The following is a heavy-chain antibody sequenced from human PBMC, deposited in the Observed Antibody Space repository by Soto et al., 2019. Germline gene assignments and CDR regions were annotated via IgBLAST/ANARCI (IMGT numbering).Heavy chain of an antibody. D-gene: IGHD6-19*01. CDR3: AGDPRFRVAEMDY. Sequence: EVQLVESGGGLVKPGGSLRLSCAASGFTFSSNSMTWVRQAPGKGLEWVSTISSSSSYIYYADSMKGRFTISRDNAKNSLYLQMNSLRAEDTAVYYCAGDPRFRVAEMDYWGQGTLVTVSS. V-gene: IGHV3-21*01. CDR2: ISSSSSYI. J-gene: IGHJ4*02. CDR1: GFTFSSNS.